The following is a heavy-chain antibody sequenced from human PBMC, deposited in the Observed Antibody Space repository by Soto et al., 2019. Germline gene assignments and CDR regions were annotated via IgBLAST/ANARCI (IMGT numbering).Heavy chain of an antibody. D-gene: IGHD3-22*01. CDR2: IYHTGST. Sequence: SETLSLTCAVSGYSISTAYYWGWIRQPPGKGLEWIGSIYHTGSTFYNPSLKSRVTISVDTSKNQFSLNLRSVTAADTAVYYCAREALHYYDTSPPEGYWGQGTLVTVSS. CDR3: AREALHYYDTSPPEGY. V-gene: IGHV4-38-2*02. CDR1: GYSISTAYY. J-gene: IGHJ4*02.